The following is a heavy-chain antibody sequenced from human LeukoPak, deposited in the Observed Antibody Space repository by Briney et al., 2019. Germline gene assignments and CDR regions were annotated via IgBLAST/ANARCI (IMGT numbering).Heavy chain of an antibody. CDR2: INGDGTTT. Sequence: GGSLRLSCAASGFTFSKFWMQWIRQAPGKGLVWISRINGDGTTTNYADSVKGRFTVSRDNAKNTLHLQMNSLRAEDTAVYYCARDPTGVGARGNWLDPWGQGSLVTVSS. V-gene: IGHV3-74*01. CDR3: ARDPTGVGARGNWLDP. J-gene: IGHJ5*02. CDR1: GFTFSKFW. D-gene: IGHD1-26*01.